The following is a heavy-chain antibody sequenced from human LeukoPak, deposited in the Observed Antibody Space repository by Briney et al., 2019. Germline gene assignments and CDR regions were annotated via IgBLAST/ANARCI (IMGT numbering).Heavy chain of an antibody. J-gene: IGHJ4*02. V-gene: IGHV3-21*01. CDR2: ISSSSSYI. CDR3: AREGASYSSSWYERGMVDY. D-gene: IGHD6-13*01. CDR1: GLTFSSYS. Sequence: GGSLRLSCAASGLTFSSYSMNWVRQAPGKGLEWVSSISSSSSYIYYADSVKGRFTISRDNAKNSLYLQMNSLRAEDTAVYYCAREGASYSSSWYERGMVDYWGQGTLVTVSS.